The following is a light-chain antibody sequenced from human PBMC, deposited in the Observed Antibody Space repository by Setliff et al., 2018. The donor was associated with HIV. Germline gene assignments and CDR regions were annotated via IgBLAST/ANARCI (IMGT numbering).Light chain of an antibody. CDR3: QVWDTSSDHPYV. V-gene: IGLV3-21*04. J-gene: IGLJ1*01. CDR1: NIGGKS. Sequence: SYELTQQPSVSVAPGKTAKITCGGNNIGGKSIHWYQQKPGQATVLVIYYDSDRPSGIPERFSGSNSGNTATLTISRVEAGDEADYYCQVWDTSSDHPYVFGTGTKVTVL. CDR2: YDS.